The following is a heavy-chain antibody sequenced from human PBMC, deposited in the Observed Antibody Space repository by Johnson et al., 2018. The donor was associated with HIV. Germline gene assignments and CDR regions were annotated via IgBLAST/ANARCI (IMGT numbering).Heavy chain of an antibody. CDR2: ISYDGSNK. J-gene: IGHJ3*01. V-gene: IGHV3-30-3*01. Sequence: QMQLVESGGGVVQPGGSLRLSCAASGFTFSSYAMHWVRQAPGKGLEWVAVISYDGSNKYYADSVKGRFTISRDNSKNTLYLQMNSLRAEDTAVYYCAREEGVGDGYGGKSACALWGQVTMVTVAS. D-gene: IGHD4-23*01. CDR3: AREEGVGDGYGGKSACAL. CDR1: GFTFSSYA.